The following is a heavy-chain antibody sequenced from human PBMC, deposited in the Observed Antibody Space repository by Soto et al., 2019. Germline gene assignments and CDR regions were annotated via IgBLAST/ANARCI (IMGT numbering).Heavy chain of an antibody. V-gene: IGHV1-69*15. Sequence: QVQLVQSGAEVKKPGSSVKVSCKASGGTFSSYTVSWVRQAPGQGLEWMGSIVPVFGTPNYAQRFQGRVRITADESTGTPYMELTSLRFEDTAVYFCATEIRATRAKGYWVQGTLVTVSS. CDR2: IVPVFGTP. J-gene: IGHJ4*02. CDR3: ATEIRATRAKGY. CDR1: GGTFSSYT. D-gene: IGHD3-3*02.